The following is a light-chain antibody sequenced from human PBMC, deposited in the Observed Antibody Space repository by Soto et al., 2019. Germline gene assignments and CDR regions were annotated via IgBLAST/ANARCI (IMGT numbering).Light chain of an antibody. CDR1: QSVSSSY. CDR3: QRYGSSQWT. Sequence: EIVLTQSPGTLSLSPGERATLSCRASQSVSSSYLAWYQQKPGQAPRLLIYGASSRATGIPDRFSGSGSGTDFTLTISRLELEDFAVYYCQRYGSSQWTFGQGTKVDIK. CDR2: GAS. J-gene: IGKJ1*01. V-gene: IGKV3-20*01.